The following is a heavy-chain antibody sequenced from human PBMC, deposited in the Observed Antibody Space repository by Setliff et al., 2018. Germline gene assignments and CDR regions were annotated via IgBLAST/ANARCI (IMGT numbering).Heavy chain of an antibody. D-gene: IGHD2-15*01. CDR1: GFSVSTNY. J-gene: IGHJ3*01. CDR2: IYGDDSGGST. V-gene: IGHV3-53*01. Sequence: VGSLRLSCAASGFSVSTNYMSWVRQAPGKGLEWVSVIYGDDSGGSTYYADSVKGRFTISRDNSMNTLYLQMHGLRAEDTAVYYSARYCSSGSCYYDAFDVWGQGTMVTVSS. CDR3: ARYCSSGSCYYDAFDV.